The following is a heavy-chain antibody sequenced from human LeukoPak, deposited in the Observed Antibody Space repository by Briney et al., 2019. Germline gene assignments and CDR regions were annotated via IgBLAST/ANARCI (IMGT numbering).Heavy chain of an antibody. D-gene: IGHD1-26*01. CDR2: IGVYNGNT. CDR3: ARDQWIMRGSFWYDF. CDR1: GFTFTSYG. Sequence: ASVKVSCKTSGFTFTSYGIAWVRQAPGHGFEWLGWIGVYNGNTNEAQNLQGRVIMTTDASTSTAYMELKSLRSDDTAVYYCARDQWIMRGSFWYDFWGQGTLVTVSS. J-gene: IGHJ4*02. V-gene: IGHV1-18*01.